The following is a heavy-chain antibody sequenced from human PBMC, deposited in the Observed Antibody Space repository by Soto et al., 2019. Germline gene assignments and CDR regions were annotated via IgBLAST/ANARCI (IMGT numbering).Heavy chain of an antibody. V-gene: IGHV1-24*01. CDR3: ASGISSGLYYYSMDV. D-gene: IGHD3-22*01. CDR1: GYTLTELS. Sequence: ASVKVSCKVSGYTLTELSTHWVRQAPGKGLEWMGGFDPENGESIYAQKFQGRVTMTEDTSTGTAYMELSSLRSDDTAIYYCASGISSGLYYYSMDVWGQGTTVTVS. CDR2: FDPENGES. J-gene: IGHJ6*02.